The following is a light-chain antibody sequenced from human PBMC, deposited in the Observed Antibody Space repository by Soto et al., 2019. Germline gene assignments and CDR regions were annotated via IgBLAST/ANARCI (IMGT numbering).Light chain of an antibody. CDR3: QQYGNSPIT. CDR2: DAS. CDR1: QSVPSNY. Sequence: EIVLTQSPGTLSLSPGERATLSCRASQSVPSNYLAWYQQKPGQAPRLLIYDASTRATAFPDRFSASGSGTDFTLTISRLEPEEFALYYCQQYGNSPITFGPGTKVDLK. J-gene: IGKJ3*01. V-gene: IGKV3-20*01.